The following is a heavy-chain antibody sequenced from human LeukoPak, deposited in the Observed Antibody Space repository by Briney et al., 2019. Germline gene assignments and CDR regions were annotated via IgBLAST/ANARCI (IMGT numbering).Heavy chain of an antibody. J-gene: IGHJ4*02. V-gene: IGHV3-30*02. CDR1: GFTFSSYG. CDR3: AKDPYADY. CDR2: IRDDGSNK. Sequence: GGSLRLSCAAPGFTFSSYGMHWVRQAPGKGLEWVAFIRDDGSNKYYADSVKGRFTISRDNSKNTLYLQMNSLRAEDTAVYYCAKDPYADYWGQGTLVTVSS.